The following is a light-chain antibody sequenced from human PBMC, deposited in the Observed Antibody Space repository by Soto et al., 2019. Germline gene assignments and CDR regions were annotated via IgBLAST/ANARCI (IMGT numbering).Light chain of an antibody. V-gene: IGKV3-15*01. CDR3: QQCNNLYT. CDR1: ESVRSN. CDR2: GAS. J-gene: IGKJ2*01. Sequence: IVMTQSPATLSVSPGETATLSCRASESVRSNLAWYQQRPGQAPRLLIYGASTRATGIPARFTGSGSGTQFTLTSSSLQSEDSAVYYCQQCNNLYTFGQGTKLEIK.